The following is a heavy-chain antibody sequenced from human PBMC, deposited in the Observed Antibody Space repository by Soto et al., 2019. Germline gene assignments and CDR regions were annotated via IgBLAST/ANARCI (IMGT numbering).Heavy chain of an antibody. CDR3: ARGRYGDY. CDR2: ISAHNGNT. Sequence: QVHLVQSGAEVKKPGASVKVSCKGSGYAFTTYGITWVRQAPGQGLEWVGWISAHNGNTNYAQKLQGRVTVTRDTSTSTAYMELRSLRSYDTAVYYCARGRYGDYWDQGALVTVSS. J-gene: IGHJ4*02. CDR1: GYAFTTYG. V-gene: IGHV1-18*01. D-gene: IGHD1-1*01.